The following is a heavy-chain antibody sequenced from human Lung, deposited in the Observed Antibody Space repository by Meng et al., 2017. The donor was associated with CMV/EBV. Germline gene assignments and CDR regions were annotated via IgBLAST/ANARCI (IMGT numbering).Heavy chain of an antibody. V-gene: IGHV3-72*01. CDR2: IRNKANRDTT. CDR3: ARWTSGRCDY. D-gene: IGHD6-19*01. CDR1: GFTCSDHY. Sequence: GGSXRLXCAASGFTCSDHYMDWVRQAPGKGLEWVGRIRNKANRDTTEYAASVKGRFTISRDDSRNSLYLQMNSLKTEDTAVYYCARWTSGRCDYWGQGTVVTVSS. J-gene: IGHJ4*02.